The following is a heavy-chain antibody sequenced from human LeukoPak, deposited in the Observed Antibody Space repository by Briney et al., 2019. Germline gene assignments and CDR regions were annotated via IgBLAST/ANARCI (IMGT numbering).Heavy chain of an antibody. D-gene: IGHD3-10*01. V-gene: IGHV1-24*01. J-gene: IGHJ5*02. Sequence: ASVNVSCKVSGYPLTELSMHWVRQAPGKGLEWMGGFDPEDGETIYAQKFQGRVTMTEDTSTDTAYMELSSLRSEDTAVYYCATAEYYSYWFDPWGQGTLVTVSS. CDR1: GYPLTELS. CDR3: ATAEYYSYWFDP. CDR2: FDPEDGET.